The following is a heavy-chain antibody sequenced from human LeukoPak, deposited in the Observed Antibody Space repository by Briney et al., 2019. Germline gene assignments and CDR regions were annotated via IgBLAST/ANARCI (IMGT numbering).Heavy chain of an antibody. J-gene: IGHJ3*02. CDR3: AREYPYYYDSSGYYYGAFDI. CDR2: ISYDGSNK. Sequence: PGGSLRLSCAASGFTFSSYAMHWVRQAPGKGLEWVAVISYDGSNKYYADSVKGRFTISRDNSKNTLYLQMNSLRAEDTAVYYCAREYPYYYDSSGYYYGAFDIWGQGTMVTVSS. V-gene: IGHV3-30*04. CDR1: GFTFSSYA. D-gene: IGHD3-22*01.